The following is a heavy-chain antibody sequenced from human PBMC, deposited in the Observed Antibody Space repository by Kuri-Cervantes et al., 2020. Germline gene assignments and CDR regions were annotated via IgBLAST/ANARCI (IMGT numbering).Heavy chain of an antibody. V-gene: IGHV1-46*01. CDR1: GYTFTSYY. D-gene: IGHD6-19*01. J-gene: IGHJ6*03. Sequence: ASVKVSCKASGYTFTSYYMHWVRQAPGQGLEWMGIINPSGGSTSYAQKFQGRVTMTRDTSTSTVYMELSRLRSDDTAVYYCARQVGDSSGWVYYYYMDVWGKGTTVTVSS. CDR3: ARQVGDSSGWVYYYYMDV. CDR2: INPSGGST.